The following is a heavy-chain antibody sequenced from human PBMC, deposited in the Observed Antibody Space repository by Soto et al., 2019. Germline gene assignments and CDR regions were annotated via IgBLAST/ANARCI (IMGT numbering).Heavy chain of an antibody. J-gene: IGHJ4*02. CDR3: ARSEMPYSSSSILLDY. CDR2: IWYDGSNK. D-gene: IGHD6-6*01. Sequence: GRSLRLSCAASGFTFSSYGMHWVRQAPGKGLEWVAVIWYDGSNKYYADSVKGRFTISRDNSKNTLYLQMNSLRAEDTAVYYCARSEMPYSSSSILLDYWGQGTLVTVSS. CDR1: GFTFSSYG. V-gene: IGHV3-33*01.